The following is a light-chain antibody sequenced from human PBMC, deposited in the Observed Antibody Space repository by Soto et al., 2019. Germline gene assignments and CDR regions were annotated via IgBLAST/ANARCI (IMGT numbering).Light chain of an antibody. CDR2: DVS. Sequence: QSALTQPASVSRSPGQSITISCTGTSSDVGGYNYVSWYQHHPGKAPKLIIYDVSNRPSGVSNRFSGSKSGNTASLTISGLQPEDEADYYCSSYTTSNTRQIVFGTGTKVTVL. V-gene: IGLV2-14*03. CDR3: SSYTTSNTRQIV. J-gene: IGLJ1*01. CDR1: SSDVGGYNY.